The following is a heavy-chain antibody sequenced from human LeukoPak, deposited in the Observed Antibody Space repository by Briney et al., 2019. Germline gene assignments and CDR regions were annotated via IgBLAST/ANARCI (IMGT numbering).Heavy chain of an antibody. J-gene: IGHJ5*02. CDR2: ISYDGSNK. CDR1: GFTFTSYS. Sequence: GGSLRLSCAASGFTFTSYSMNWVRQAPGKGLEWVAVISYDGSNKYYADSVKGRFTISRDNSKNTLYLQMNSLRAEDTAVYYCAKDLRWFDPWGQGTLVTVSS. CDR3: AKDLRWFDP. V-gene: IGHV3-30*18.